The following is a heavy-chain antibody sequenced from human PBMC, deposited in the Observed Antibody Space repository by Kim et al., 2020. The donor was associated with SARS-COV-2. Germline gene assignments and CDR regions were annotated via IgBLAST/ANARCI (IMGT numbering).Heavy chain of an antibody. J-gene: IGHJ4*02. Sequence: EGRRKTDVDYVKGRFTISRDNAKNSLYLQMNSLRVEDTAIYFCGRDYSDWGQGTLVTVSS. CDR3: GRDYSD. V-gene: IGHV3-7*01. CDR2: EGRRK. D-gene: IGHD6-13*01.